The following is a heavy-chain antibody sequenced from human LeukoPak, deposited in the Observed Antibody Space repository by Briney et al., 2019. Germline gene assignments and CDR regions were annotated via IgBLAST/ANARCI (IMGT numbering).Heavy chain of an antibody. CDR1: GGSFSGYY. CDR3: ARGRWTDFDY. J-gene: IGHJ4*02. Sequence: KPSETLSLTCAVYGGSFSGYYWSWIRQPPGKGLEWIGEINHSGSTNYNPSLKSRVTISVDTSKNQFSLKLSSVTPEDAAVYYCARGRWTDFDYWGQGTLVTVSS. V-gene: IGHV4-34*01. CDR2: INHSGST. D-gene: IGHD2-15*01.